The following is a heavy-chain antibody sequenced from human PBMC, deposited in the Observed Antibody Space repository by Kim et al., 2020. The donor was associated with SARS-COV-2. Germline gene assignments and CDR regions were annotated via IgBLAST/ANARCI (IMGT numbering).Heavy chain of an antibody. D-gene: IGHD1-26*01. V-gene: IGHV3-74*01. CDR3: ARSIVGPSTDY. CDR2: INSDGSGT. CDR1: GFTFSTYG. Sequence: GGSLRLSCAASGFTFSTYGMHWVRQAPGKGLVWVSRINSDGSGTVYADSVKGRFTISRDNAKNTLYLQMNSLRGEDTAVYYCARSIVGPSTDYWGQGTLVTVSS. J-gene: IGHJ4*02.